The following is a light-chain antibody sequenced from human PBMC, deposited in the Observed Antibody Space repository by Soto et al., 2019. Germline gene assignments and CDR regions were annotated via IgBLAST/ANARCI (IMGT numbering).Light chain of an antibody. Sequence: QSVLTQPPSVSAAPGQTVTISCSGSSSNIGNKYVSWYQQLPGTAPKLLIYDNNKRPSGIPDRFSGSKSGTSATLGITGLQTGDEADYYCGTWDSSLSAVVFGGGTQLTVL. J-gene: IGLJ2*01. V-gene: IGLV1-51*01. CDR2: DNN. CDR1: SSNIGNKY. CDR3: GTWDSSLSAVV.